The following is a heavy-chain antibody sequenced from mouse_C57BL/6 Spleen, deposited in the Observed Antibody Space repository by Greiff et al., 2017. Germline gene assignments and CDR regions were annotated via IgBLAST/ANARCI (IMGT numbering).Heavy chain of an antibody. CDR3: ASDYSNLYFDY. J-gene: IGHJ2*01. CDR2: ISYDGSN. Sequence: ESGPGLVKPSQSLSLTCSVTGYSITSGYYWNWIRQFPGNKLEWMGYISYDGSNNYNPSLKNRISITRDTSKHQFFLKLNSVTTEDTATYYCASDYSNLYFDYWGQGPTLTVSS. CDR1: GYSITSGYY. V-gene: IGHV3-6*01. D-gene: IGHD2-5*01.